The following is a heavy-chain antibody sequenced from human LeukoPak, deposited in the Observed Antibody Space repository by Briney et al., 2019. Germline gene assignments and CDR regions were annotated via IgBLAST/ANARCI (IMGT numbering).Heavy chain of an antibody. CDR1: GFTFSSYA. CDR2: ISGSGGST. CDR3: AEGGGVHHHIDY. V-gene: IGHV3-23*01. D-gene: IGHD3-16*01. Sequence: PGGSLRLSCAASGFTFSSYAMSWVRQAPGKGLEWVSGISGSGGSTYYADSVKGRFTISRDNSKNTLCLQMNSLSAEDTAVYYCAEGGGVHHHIDYWGQGTLVTVSS. J-gene: IGHJ4*02.